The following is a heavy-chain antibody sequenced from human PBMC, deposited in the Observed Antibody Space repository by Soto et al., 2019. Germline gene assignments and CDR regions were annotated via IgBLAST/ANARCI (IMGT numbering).Heavy chain of an antibody. Sequence: ASVKVSCKASGYTFADYGLSWVRQAPGQGLEWIGWISGYNGNSKYAQMIQGRVTMTIDSSTSTAYMELRSLRSDDTAVYYCAREPLTTYKDVWGKGTTVTVSS. V-gene: IGHV1-18*01. D-gene: IGHD3-9*01. J-gene: IGHJ6*03. CDR3: AREPLTTYKDV. CDR2: ISGYNGNS. CDR1: GYTFADYG.